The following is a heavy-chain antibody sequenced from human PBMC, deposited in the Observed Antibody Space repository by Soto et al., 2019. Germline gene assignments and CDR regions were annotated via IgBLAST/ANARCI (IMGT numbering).Heavy chain of an antibody. Sequence: GESLKISCKGSGYSFTSYWIGWVRQMPGKGLEWMGIIYPGDSDTRYSPSFQGQVTISADKSISTAYLQWSSLKASDTAMYYCASHWGSSAVVDYFYCMDVWGQGTTVTVSS. J-gene: IGHJ6*02. CDR3: ASHWGSSAVVDYFYCMDV. CDR2: IYPGDSDT. D-gene: IGHD6-19*01. V-gene: IGHV5-51*01. CDR1: GYSFTSYW.